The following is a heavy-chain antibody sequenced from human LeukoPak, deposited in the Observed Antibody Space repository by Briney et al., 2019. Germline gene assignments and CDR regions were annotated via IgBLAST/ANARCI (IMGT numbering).Heavy chain of an antibody. D-gene: IGHD2-15*01. CDR1: GFTFSNYW. CDR3: AREHCSGGSCYSIYYYYYMDV. J-gene: IGHJ6*03. V-gene: IGHV4-39*07. CDR2: IYYSGST. Sequence: PGGSLRLSCAASGFTFSNYWMTWVRQPPGKGLERIGSIYYSGSTYYNPSLKSRVTISVDTSKNQFSLKLSSVTAADTAVYYCAREHCSGGSCYSIYYYYYMDVWGKGTTVTVSS.